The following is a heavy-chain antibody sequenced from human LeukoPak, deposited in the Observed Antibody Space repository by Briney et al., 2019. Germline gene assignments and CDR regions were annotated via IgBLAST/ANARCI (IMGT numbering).Heavy chain of an antibody. CDR1: GYTFTSYA. V-gene: IGHV1-18*01. J-gene: IGHJ4*02. Sequence: GASVKVSCKASGYTFTSYAMNWVRQAPGQGLEWMGWISAYNGNTNYAQKLQGRVTMTTDTSTSTAYMELRSLRSDDTAVYYCARDLSREGVAPHYWGQGTLVTASS. CDR3: ARDLSREGVAPHY. CDR2: ISAYNGNT. D-gene: IGHD3-3*01.